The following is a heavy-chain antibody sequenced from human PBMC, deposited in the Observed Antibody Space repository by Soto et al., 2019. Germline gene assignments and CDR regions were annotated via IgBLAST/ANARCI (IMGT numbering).Heavy chain of an antibody. CDR1: GGTFSSYA. J-gene: IGHJ4*02. CDR2: IIPIFGTA. CDR3: ARDRAGGSRFDY. V-gene: IGHV1-69*05. Sequence: QVQLVQSGAEVKKPGSSVKVSCKASGGTFSSYAISWVRQAPGQGLEWMGGIIPIFGTANYAQKFQDRVTITTDESTSTAYVELSSLRSDDTAVYYCARDRAGGSRFDYLGQGTLVTVSS. D-gene: IGHD2-15*01.